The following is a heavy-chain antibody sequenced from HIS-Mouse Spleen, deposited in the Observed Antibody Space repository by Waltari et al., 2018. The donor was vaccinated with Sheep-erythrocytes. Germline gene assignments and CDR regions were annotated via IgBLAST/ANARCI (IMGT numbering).Heavy chain of an antibody. CDR3: AKRRTGDGGLDY. V-gene: IGHV3-23*01. J-gene: IGHJ4*02. Sequence: EVQLLESGGGLVQPGGSLRLSCSASGFTVSSHAITWVRQAPGKGLEWVSAISGSGGSTYYADSVKGRFTISRDNSKNTLYLQMNSLRAEDTAVYYCAKRRTGDGGLDYWGQGTLVTVSS. CDR2: ISGSGGST. CDR1: GFTVSSHA. D-gene: IGHD7-27*01.